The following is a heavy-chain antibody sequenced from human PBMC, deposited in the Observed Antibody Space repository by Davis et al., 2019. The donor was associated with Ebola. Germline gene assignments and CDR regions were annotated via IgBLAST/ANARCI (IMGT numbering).Heavy chain of an antibody. Sequence: GESLKISCAASGFTFSDYYMSWIRQAPGKGLEWVSYISSSGSTIYYADSVKGRFTISRENAKNSLYLQMNSLRAGDTAVYYCARDSGSSGSDAFDIWGQGTMVTVSS. J-gene: IGHJ3*02. D-gene: IGHD2-15*01. V-gene: IGHV3-11*04. CDR3: ARDSGSSGSDAFDI. CDR2: ISSSGSTI. CDR1: GFTFSDYY.